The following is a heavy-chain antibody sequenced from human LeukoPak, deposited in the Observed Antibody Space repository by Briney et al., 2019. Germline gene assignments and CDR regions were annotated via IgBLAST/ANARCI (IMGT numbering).Heavy chain of an antibody. CDR3: ARGGITMIVVGTTWFDP. J-gene: IGHJ5*02. D-gene: IGHD3-22*01. CDR2: IIPIFGTA. V-gene: IGHV1-69*13. CDR1: GGTFSSYA. Sequence: GASVKVSCKASGGTFSSYAISWVRQAPGQGLEWMGGIIPIFGTANYAQKFQGRVTITADESTSTAYMELSSLRSEDTAVYYCARGGITMIVVGTTWFDPWGQGTLVTVSS.